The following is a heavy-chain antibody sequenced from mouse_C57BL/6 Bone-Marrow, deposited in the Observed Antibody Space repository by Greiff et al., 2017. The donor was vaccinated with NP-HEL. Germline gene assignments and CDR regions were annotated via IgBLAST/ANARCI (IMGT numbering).Heavy chain of an antibody. D-gene: IGHD1-1*01. CDR2: ILPGSGNT. Sequence: VMLVESGAELMKPGASVKLSCKATGYTFTGNWIEWVKQRPGHGLEWIGEILPGSGNTYYNERFKGKATFNADTSSNTAYMQLSSLTTEDSAIYYCARDYYGSSYFDYWGQGTTLTVSS. V-gene: IGHV1-9*01. J-gene: IGHJ2*01. CDR1: GYTFTGNW. CDR3: ARDYYGSSYFDY.